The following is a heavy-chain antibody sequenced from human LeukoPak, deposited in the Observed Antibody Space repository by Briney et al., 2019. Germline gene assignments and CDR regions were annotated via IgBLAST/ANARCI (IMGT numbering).Heavy chain of an antibody. V-gene: IGHV3-30*02. CDR1: GFTFSSYG. CDR2: IRYDGSNK. CDR3: AKDPYGTRYFDY. J-gene: IGHJ4*02. Sequence: AGGSLRLSCAASGFTFSSYGMHWVRQAPGKGLEWVAFIRYDGSNKYYADSVKGRFTISRDNSKNTVYLQMNSLRAEDTAVYYCAKDPYGTRYFDYWGQGTLVTVSS. D-gene: IGHD2-2*01.